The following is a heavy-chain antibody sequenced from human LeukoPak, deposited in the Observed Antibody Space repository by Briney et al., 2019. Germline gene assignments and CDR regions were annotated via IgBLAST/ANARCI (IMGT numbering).Heavy chain of an antibody. CDR2: ISGSGGST. Sequence: PGGSLRLSCAASGFTFSSYAMTWVRQAPGKGLEWVSAISGSGGSTHYTDSEKGRFTISRDNSKNILYLQMNSLRVEDTAVYYCARRSGDREFEYWGQGTLVTVSS. D-gene: IGHD7-27*01. CDR3: ARRSGDREFEY. V-gene: IGHV3-23*01. CDR1: GFTFSSYA. J-gene: IGHJ4*02.